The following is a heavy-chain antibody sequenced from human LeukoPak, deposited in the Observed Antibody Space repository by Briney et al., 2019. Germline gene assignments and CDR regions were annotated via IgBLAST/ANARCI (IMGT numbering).Heavy chain of an antibody. CDR2: ISSDGSTT. CDR1: GFTFSSYW. J-gene: IGHJ3*02. Sequence: PGGSLRLSCAASGFTFSSYWMHWVRQAPGKGLVWVSRISSDGSTTSYADSVKGRFTFSRDNAKNTLYLQMNSLRVEDTAVYYCARVNGLDAFDIWGQGTMVTVSS. CDR3: ARVNGLDAFDI. D-gene: IGHD2-8*01. V-gene: IGHV3-74*01.